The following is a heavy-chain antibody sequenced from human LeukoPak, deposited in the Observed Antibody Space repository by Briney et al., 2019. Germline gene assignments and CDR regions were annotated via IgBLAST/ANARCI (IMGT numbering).Heavy chain of an antibody. CDR3: ARDRGSSWMNWFDP. J-gene: IGHJ5*02. D-gene: IGHD6-13*01. CDR1: GYTLTELS. V-gene: IGHV1-18*01. Sequence: ASVKVSCKVSGYTLTELSMHWVRQAPGKGLEWMGWISAYNGNTNYAQKLQGRVTMTTDTSTSTAYMELRSLRSDDTAVYYCARDRGSSWMNWFDPWGQGTLVTVSS. CDR2: ISAYNGNT.